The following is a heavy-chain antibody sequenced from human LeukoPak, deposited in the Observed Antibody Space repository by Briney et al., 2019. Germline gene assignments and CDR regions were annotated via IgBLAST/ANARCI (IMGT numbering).Heavy chain of an antibody. CDR2: IYYSGST. V-gene: IGHV4-30-4*08. D-gene: IGHD3-10*01. J-gene: IGHJ3*02. CDR1: GGSISSGDYY. Sequence: SETLSLTCTVSGGSISSGDYYWSWIRQPPGKGLEWIGYIYYSGSTYYNPSLKSRVTISVDTSKNQLSLKLSSVTAADTAVYYCARYGSGYAFDIWGQGTMVTVSS. CDR3: ARYGSGYAFDI.